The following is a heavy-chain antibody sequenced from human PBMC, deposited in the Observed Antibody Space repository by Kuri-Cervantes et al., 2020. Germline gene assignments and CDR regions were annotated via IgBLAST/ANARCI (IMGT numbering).Heavy chain of an antibody. J-gene: IGHJ4*02. CDR3: ARGRRRQWLATYFDY. CDR1: GGSISSHY. CDR2: IYYSGST. Sequence: ESLKISCTVSGGSISSHYWSWIRQPPGKGLEWIGYIYYSGSTNYNPSLKSRVTISVDTSKNQFSLKLSSVTAADTAVYYCARGRRRQWLATYFDYWGQGTLVTVSS. D-gene: IGHD6-19*01. V-gene: IGHV4-59*11.